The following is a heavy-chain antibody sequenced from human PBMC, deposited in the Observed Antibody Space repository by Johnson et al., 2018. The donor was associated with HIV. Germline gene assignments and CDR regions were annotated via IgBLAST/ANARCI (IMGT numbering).Heavy chain of an antibody. CDR2: ISGSGGST. CDR3: ARWGPYDILTGYDAFDI. Sequence: MLLVESGGGLVQPGGSLRLSCAASGFTFSSYAMSWVRQAPGKGLEWVSAISGSGGSTYYADSVKGRFTISRDNSKNTLYLQMNSLRAEDTAVYYCARWGPYDILTGYDAFDIWGQGTMVTVSS. CDR1: GFTFSSYA. D-gene: IGHD3-9*01. J-gene: IGHJ3*02. V-gene: IGHV3-23*04.